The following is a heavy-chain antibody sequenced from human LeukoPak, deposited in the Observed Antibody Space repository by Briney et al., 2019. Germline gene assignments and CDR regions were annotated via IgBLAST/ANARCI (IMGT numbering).Heavy chain of an antibody. J-gene: IGHJ5*02. D-gene: IGHD1-1*01. CDR1: GDSVSSDSAG. CDR3: ARDLNGWVWFDP. Sequence: SQTLSLTCAISGDSVSSDSAGWNWIRQSPSRGLEWLGRTYYRSKWYNDYAVSVKSRIIINPDTSKNHFSLQLNSVTPEDTAVYYCARDLNGWVWFDPWGQGTLVTVSS. V-gene: IGHV6-1*01. CDR2: TYYRSKWYN.